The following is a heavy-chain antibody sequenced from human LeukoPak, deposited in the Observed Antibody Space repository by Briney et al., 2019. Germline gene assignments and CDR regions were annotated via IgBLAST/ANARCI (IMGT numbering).Heavy chain of an antibody. CDR2: ISSSNSTI. D-gene: IGHD6-19*01. CDR1: GFTFSSYS. V-gene: IGHV3-48*02. Sequence: GGSLRLSCAASGFTFSSYSMNWVRQAPGKGLEWVSYISSSNSTIYYADSVKGRFPISRDNAKNSLYLQMNSLRDEDTAVYYCARDELGVAGTGGYWGQGTLVTVSS. CDR3: ARDELGVAGTGGY. J-gene: IGHJ4*02.